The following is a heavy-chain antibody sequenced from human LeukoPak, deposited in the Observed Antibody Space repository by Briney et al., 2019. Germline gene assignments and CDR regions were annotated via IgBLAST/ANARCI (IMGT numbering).Heavy chain of an antibody. J-gene: IGHJ3*02. Sequence: SVKLSCKASGGTFSSYAVNWVRQAPGQGLEWEGGIIPIFGTPDYAQKFQGRDTMIRDESTSTAHMELTSLRSEDTAVYYCASPVIAAAGHGAFNIWGQGTMVTVSS. CDR3: ASPVIAAAGHGAFNI. CDR2: IIPIFGTP. V-gene: IGHV1-69*05. D-gene: IGHD6-13*01. CDR1: GGTFSSYA.